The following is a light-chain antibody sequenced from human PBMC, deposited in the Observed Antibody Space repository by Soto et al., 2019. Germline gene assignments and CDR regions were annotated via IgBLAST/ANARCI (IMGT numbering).Light chain of an antibody. V-gene: IGLV2-23*01. CDR1: TNDVRSYSL. Sequence: QSVLTQPASVSGSPGRSITVSCTGTTNDVRSYSLVSWYQQHAGKAPKLLLYEGSKRPSGVSNRFSGSKSGNTASLTISGLQAEDEADYYCCLYVGSDSFVFGTGTKVTVL. CDR3: CLYVGSDSFV. CDR2: EGS. J-gene: IGLJ1*01.